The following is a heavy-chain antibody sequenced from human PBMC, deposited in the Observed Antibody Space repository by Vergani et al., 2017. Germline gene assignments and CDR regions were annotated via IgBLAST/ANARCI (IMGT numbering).Heavy chain of an antibody. CDR3: AREYSSTSGRAFDF. J-gene: IGHJ3*01. V-gene: IGHV3-21*01. D-gene: IGHD2-2*01. Sequence: EVQLVESGGGLVKRGGSLRLSCAASGFTFSSYSMNWLRQAPGKGLEWVSSISSSSSYIHYSDSLKGRFTISRDNAKSSLYLQMDSLRAEDTAVYYCAREYSSTSGRAFDFWGQGTKVTVSS. CDR2: ISSSSSYI. CDR1: GFTFSSYS.